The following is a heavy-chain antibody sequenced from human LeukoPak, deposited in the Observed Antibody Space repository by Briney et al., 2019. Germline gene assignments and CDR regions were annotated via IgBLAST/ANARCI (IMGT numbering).Heavy chain of an antibody. D-gene: IGHD3-10*01. CDR1: GGSISSYY. CDR3: ARDPLGEGSFDY. J-gene: IGHJ4*02. Sequence: SETLSLTCTVSGGSISSYYWSWIRQPPGKGLEWIGYIYYSGSTNYNPSLKSRVTISVDTSKNQFSLKLSSVTAADTAVYYCARDPLGEGSFDYWGQGTLVTVSS. V-gene: IGHV4-59*12. CDR2: IYYSGST.